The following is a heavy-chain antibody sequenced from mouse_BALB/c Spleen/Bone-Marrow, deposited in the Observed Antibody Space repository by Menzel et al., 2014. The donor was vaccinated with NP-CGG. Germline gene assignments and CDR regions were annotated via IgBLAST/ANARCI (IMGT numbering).Heavy chain of an antibody. J-gene: IGHJ1*01. Sequence: EVKVVESGGGLVKPGGSLKLSCAASGFTFSTYAMSWVRQTPEKRLEWVATINSGGTYIYYADSVKGRFTISRDNAKNTLYLQMSSLRSEDTAMFYCARPRMITTSFDVWGAGTTVTVSS. CDR1: GFTFSTYA. D-gene: IGHD2-4*01. CDR2: INSGGTYI. V-gene: IGHV5-9-3*01. CDR3: ARPRMITTSFDV.